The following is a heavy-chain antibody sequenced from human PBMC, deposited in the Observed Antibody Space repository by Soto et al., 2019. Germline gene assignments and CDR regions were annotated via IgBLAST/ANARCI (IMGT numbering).Heavy chain of an antibody. CDR2: IYYSGST. D-gene: IGHD4-17*01. Sequence: SETLSLTXTVSGGSISSYYWSWIRQPPGKGLEWIGYIYYSGSTNYNPSLKSRVTISVDTSKTQSSLKLSAVTAADTAVYYCARVTVIATLYGMDVWGQGTTVTVSS. CDR3: ARVTVIATLYGMDV. CDR1: GGSISSYY. V-gene: IGHV4-59*01. J-gene: IGHJ6*02.